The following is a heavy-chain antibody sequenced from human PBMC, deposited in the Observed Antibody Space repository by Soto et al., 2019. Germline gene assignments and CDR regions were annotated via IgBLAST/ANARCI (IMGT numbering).Heavy chain of an antibody. J-gene: IGHJ4*02. CDR1: GFTFSSYA. Sequence: EVQLLESGGGLVQPGGSLRLSCAASGFTFSSYARTWVRQAPGKGLEWVSFSSATGSGTYYADSVKGRFTISRDNSKNTLYLQMNSLRAEDTALYYCAKDRRAGGNYGFHSDNWGQGTQVIVSS. CDR3: AKDRRAGGNYGFHSDN. D-gene: IGHD4-4*01. CDR2: SSATGSGT. V-gene: IGHV3-23*01.